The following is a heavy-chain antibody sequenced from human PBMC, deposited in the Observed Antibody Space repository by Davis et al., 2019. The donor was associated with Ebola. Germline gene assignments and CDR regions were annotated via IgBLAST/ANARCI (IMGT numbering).Heavy chain of an antibody. CDR2: IYWDDDK. CDR3: AHRGYYGSGSYFDP. CDR1: GFSLSTAGVG. V-gene: IGHV2-5*02. Sequence: SGPTLVKPTQTLTLTCSFSGFSLSTAGVGVGWIRQRPGQALEWLAIIYWDDDKRYSPSLKSRLTITKDTSKNQVVLTMTNMDPVDTATYFCAHRGYYGSGSYFDPWGQGTLVTVSS. J-gene: IGHJ5*01. D-gene: IGHD3-10*01.